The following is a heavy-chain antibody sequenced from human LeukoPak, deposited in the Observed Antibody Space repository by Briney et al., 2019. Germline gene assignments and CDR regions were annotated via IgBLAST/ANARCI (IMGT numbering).Heavy chain of an antibody. CDR3: ARSSITMVRGVTYDY. D-gene: IGHD3-10*01. CDR1: GYTFTGYY. V-gene: IGHV1-2*02. CDR2: INPNSGGT. Sequence: ASVKVSCKASGYTFTGYYMHWVRQAPGQGLEWMGWINPNSGGTNYAQKFQGRVTMTRDTSISTAYMELSRLRSDDTAVYYCARSSITMVRGVTYDYWGQGTLVTVSS. J-gene: IGHJ4*02.